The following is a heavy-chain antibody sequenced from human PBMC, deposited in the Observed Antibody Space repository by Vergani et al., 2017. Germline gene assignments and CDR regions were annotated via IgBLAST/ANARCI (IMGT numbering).Heavy chain of an antibody. J-gene: IGHJ4*02. Sequence: EVQLVESGGVVVQPGGSLRLSCAASGFTFDDYTMHWVRQAPGKGLEWVSLISWDGGSTYYADSVKGRFTISRDNRKNSLYLQMNSLRTEDTALYYCAKGGAWNDLDYWGQGTLVTVSS. CDR1: GFTFDDYT. CDR3: AKGGAWNDLDY. CDR2: ISWDGGST. D-gene: IGHD1-1*01. V-gene: IGHV3-43*01.